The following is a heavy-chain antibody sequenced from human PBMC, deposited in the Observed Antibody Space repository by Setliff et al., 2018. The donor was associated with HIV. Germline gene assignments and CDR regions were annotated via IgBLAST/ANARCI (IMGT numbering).Heavy chain of an antibody. Sequence: GGSLISCAASRFDFNNYWMCWVRQAPGKGLEWVANISQDGSEKNYVDSVKGRFTISRDNAKNSMDLQMNSLRAEDTAIYYCARKLRPGHGVDVWGQGTTVTVSS. J-gene: IGHJ6*02. CDR2: ISQDGSEK. CDR1: RFDFNNYW. V-gene: IGHV3-7*01. CDR3: ARKLRPGHGVDV. D-gene: IGHD3-10*01.